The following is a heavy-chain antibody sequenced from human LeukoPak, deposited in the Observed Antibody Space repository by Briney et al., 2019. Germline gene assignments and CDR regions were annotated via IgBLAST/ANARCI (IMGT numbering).Heavy chain of an antibody. J-gene: IGHJ5*02. CDR3: ARGRTRWPLGYCSGGSCGNWFDP. CDR2: INHSGST. Sequence: SETLSLTCAVYGGSFSGYYWSWIRQPPGKGLEWIGEINHSGSTNYNPSLKSRVTISVDTSKNQFSLKLSSVTAADTAVYYCARGRTRWPLGYCSGGSCGNWFDPWGQGTLVTVSS. CDR1: GGSFSGYY. D-gene: IGHD2-15*01. V-gene: IGHV4-34*01.